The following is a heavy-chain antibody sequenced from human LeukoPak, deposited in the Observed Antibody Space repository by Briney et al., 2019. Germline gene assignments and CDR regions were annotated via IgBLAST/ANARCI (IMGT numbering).Heavy chain of an antibody. CDR1: GFTFSNYW. CDR3: ARHSGYTYYFDY. V-gene: IGHV3-74*01. CDR2: INSDGSST. D-gene: IGHD5-12*01. Sequence: PRGSLRLSCAASGFTFSNYWMHWVRQAPGKGLMWVSRINSDGSSTSYADSVKGRFTISRDNAKNTLYLQMNSLRAEDTAVYYCARHSGYTYYFDYWGQGTLVTVSS. J-gene: IGHJ4*02.